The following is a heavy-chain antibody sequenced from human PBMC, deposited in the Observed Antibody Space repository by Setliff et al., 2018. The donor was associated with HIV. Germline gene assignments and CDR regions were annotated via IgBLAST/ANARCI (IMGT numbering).Heavy chain of an antibody. CDR1: GFSFSRYT. J-gene: IGHJ4*02. V-gene: IGHV3-21*01. D-gene: IGHD3-22*01. CDR2: ITSNLNYK. CDR3: AKGDSFVFSYVYPDY. Sequence: PGESLKISCVASGFSFSRYTMMWVRQTPGKGLEWVSSITSNLNYKYADSVKGRFTISRDNTKNSLYLQMNSLRAEDTAVYYCAKGDSFVFSYVYPDYWGPGTLVTV.